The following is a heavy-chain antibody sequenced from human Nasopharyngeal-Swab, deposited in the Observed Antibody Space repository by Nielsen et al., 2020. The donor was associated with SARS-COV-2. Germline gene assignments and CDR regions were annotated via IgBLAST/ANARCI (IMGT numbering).Heavy chain of an antibody. CDR2: ISFSGQSR. V-gene: IGHV3-23*01. D-gene: IGHD1-20*01. Sequence: GESLKISCVASGFTFSAYSMNWVRQAPAKGLEWVSAISFSGQSRHYAESVKGRFTISRDNSKNTLYLQMNSLRAEDTAVYYCAKYNWNTMATFDPWGQGTLVTVSS. J-gene: IGHJ5*02. CDR3: AKYNWNTMATFDP. CDR1: GFTFSAYS.